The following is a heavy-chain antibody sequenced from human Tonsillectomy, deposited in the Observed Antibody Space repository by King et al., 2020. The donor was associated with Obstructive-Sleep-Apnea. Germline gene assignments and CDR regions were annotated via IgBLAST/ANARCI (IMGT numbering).Heavy chain of an antibody. J-gene: IGHJ6*02. V-gene: IGHV3-23*04. CDR2: FNKSVGTT. CDR3: AKERSTRVXWLVPAYYGMDV. D-gene: IGHD6-19*01. CDR1: GFKFSDYA. Sequence: VQLVESGGGLEQPGGSLRLSCAASGFKFSDYAMNWVRQAPGKGLEWVSGFNKSVGTTYYAESWKGRFTMSRDNSKNMLYLEMASLRAGDTAVYFCAKERSTRVXWLVPAYYGMDVWGPGTTVTVSS.